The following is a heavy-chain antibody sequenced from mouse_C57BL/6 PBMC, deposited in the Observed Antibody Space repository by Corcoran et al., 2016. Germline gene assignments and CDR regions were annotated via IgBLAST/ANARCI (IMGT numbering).Heavy chain of an antibody. Sequence: EVQLQQSGPELVKPGASVKIPCKASGYTFTDYNMDWVKQSHGKSLEWIGDINPNNGGTIYNQKFKGKATLTVDKSSSTAYMELRSLTSEDTAVYYCARNRVDYYGSSYPYYFDYWGQGTTLTVSS. CDR1: GYTFTDYN. CDR3: ARNRVDYYGSSYPYYFDY. V-gene: IGHV1-18*01. J-gene: IGHJ2*01. D-gene: IGHD1-1*01. CDR2: INPNNGGT.